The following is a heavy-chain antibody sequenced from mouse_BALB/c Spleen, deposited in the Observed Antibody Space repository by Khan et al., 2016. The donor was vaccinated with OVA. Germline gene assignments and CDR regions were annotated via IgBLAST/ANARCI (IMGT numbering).Heavy chain of an antibody. CDR2: INPSSGYI. D-gene: IGHD1-2*01. Sequence: VQLQQSAAELARPGASVKMSCKASGYSFTTYTIHWVKQRPRQGLEWIGNINPSSGYIEYNQKFKDKTTLTADKSSSTAYMQLSSLTSEDSAVYYCASRRLRVDYWGQGTSVTVSS. CDR3: ASRRLRVDY. CDR1: GYSFTTYT. J-gene: IGHJ4*01. V-gene: IGHV1-4*02.